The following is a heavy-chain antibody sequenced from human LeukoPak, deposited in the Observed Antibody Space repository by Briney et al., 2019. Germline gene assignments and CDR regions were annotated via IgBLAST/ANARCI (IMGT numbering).Heavy chain of an antibody. V-gene: IGHV4-59*12. D-gene: IGHD3-3*01. J-gene: IGHJ4*02. CDR2: IYYSGST. CDR3: AREGPIRFLDQIGY. Sequence: KASETLSLTCTVSGGSISSYYWSWIRQPPGKGLEWIGYIYYSGSTNYNPSLKSRVTISIDTSKNQFSLRLTSLNAADTAVYYCAREGPIRFLDQIGYWGQGILVTVSS. CDR1: GGSISSYY.